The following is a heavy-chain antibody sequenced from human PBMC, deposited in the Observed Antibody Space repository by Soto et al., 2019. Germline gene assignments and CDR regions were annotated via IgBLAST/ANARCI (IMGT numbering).Heavy chain of an antibody. Sequence: SVKVSCKASGGTFSSYPISWVRQAPGQGLEWMGGIIPIFGTANYAQKFQGRVTITADESTSTAYMELSSLRSEDTAVYYCATTISLVRRVITWPIDYWGQGTLVTVSS. CDR3: ATTISLVRRVITWPIDY. CDR2: IIPIFGTA. D-gene: IGHD3-10*01. V-gene: IGHV1-69*13. J-gene: IGHJ4*02. CDR1: GGTFSSYP.